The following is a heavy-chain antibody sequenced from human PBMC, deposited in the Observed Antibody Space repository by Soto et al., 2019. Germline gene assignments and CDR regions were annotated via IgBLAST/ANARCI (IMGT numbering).Heavy chain of an antibody. CDR2: ISYDGSNK. Sequence: GGSLRLSCAASGFTFSSYGMHWVRQAPGKGLEWVAVISYDGSNKYYADSVKGRFTISRDNSKNTLYLQMNSLRAEDTAVYYCAKDGSSGYYKGYFDYWGQGTLVTVSS. V-gene: IGHV3-30*18. J-gene: IGHJ4*02. CDR3: AKDGSSGYYKGYFDY. CDR1: GFTFSSYG. D-gene: IGHD3-22*01.